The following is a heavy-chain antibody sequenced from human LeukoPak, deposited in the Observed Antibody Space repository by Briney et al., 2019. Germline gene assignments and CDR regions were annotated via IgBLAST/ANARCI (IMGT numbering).Heavy chain of an antibody. Sequence: GGSLRLSCAAAGFTFSSYWMNWVRQAPGKGLVWVSSINRDGSNTSYADSVKGRLTICRDNDKNSLYLEMNSLRAEDTAVYYCARDISDYYDSSGSLFDRWGKGTLVTVS. V-gene: IGHV3-74*01. CDR3: ARDISDYYDSSGSLFDR. CDR1: GFTFSSYW. CDR2: INRDGSNT. D-gene: IGHD3-22*01. J-gene: IGHJ5*02.